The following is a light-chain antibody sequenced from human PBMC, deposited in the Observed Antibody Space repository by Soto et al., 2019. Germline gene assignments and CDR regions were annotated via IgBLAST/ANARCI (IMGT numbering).Light chain of an antibody. J-gene: IGKJ1*01. CDR2: DAS. CDR1: QSVSSN. Sequence: EIVMTQSPATLCVSPGERATLSCRASQSVSSNLAWYQQKPGQAPRLLIYDASNRATGIPARFSGSGSGTDFTLTISSLEPEDFAVYYCQQRSNWPWTFGQGTKVDIK. V-gene: IGKV3-11*01. CDR3: QQRSNWPWT.